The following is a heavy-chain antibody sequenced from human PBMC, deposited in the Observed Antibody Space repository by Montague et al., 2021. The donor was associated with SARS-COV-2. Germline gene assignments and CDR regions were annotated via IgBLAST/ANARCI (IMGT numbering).Heavy chain of an antibody. D-gene: IGHD2-8*02. CDR2: IHHSGST. CDR1: GGSFSGYY. V-gene: IGHV4-34*01. Sequence: SETLSLTCAVYGGSFSGYYWSWIRQPPGKGLEWIGSIHHSGSTYYNPSLETRVTISVDTSKNQFSLKLSSVTAADTTVYYCAKIGGWAGGFWGQGTLVTVSP. CDR3: AKIGGWAGGF. J-gene: IGHJ4*02.